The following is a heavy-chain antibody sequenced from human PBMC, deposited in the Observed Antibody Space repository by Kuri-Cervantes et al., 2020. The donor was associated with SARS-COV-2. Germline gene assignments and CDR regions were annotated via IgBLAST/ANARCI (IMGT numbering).Heavy chain of an antibody. D-gene: IGHD6-13*01. V-gene: IGHV3-53*01. CDR2: IYSGGST. Sequence: GESLKISCAASGFTVSSNYMSWVRQAPGKGLEWVSVIYSGGSTYYADSVKGRFTISRDNSKNTLYLHMNSLIAEDTAVYYCARVGTHTTLIAAAGINWYFDLWGRGTLVTVSS. CDR3: ARVGTHTTLIAAAGINWYFDL. CDR1: GFTVSSNY. J-gene: IGHJ2*01.